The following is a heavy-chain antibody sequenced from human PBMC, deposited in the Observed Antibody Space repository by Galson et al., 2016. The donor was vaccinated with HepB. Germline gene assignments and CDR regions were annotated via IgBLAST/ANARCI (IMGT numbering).Heavy chain of an antibody. J-gene: IGHJ3*01. CDR1: GASLNSGTYF. CDR3: ARNNWQFRHYLDALDV. CDR2: ISKTGDA. Sequence: TLSLTCTVSGASLNSGTYFWSWIRQPAGQGLEWIGRISKTGDADYNSSLRGRVTISVDTSKNQFSLNLTSVTAADTAVYYCARNNWQFRHYLDALDVWGRGSMVTVSS. V-gene: IGHV4-61*02. D-gene: IGHD1-20*01.